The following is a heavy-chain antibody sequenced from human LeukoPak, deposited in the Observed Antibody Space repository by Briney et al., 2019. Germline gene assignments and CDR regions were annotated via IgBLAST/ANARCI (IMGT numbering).Heavy chain of an antibody. CDR2: IYYSGST. CDR1: GGSLSSYY. V-gene: IGHV4-59*01. D-gene: IGHD4-23*01. J-gene: IGHJ3*02. CDR3: AINGGNLAAFDI. Sequence: PSETLSLTCTVSGGSLSSYYWSWIRQPPGKGLEWIGYIYYSGSTNYNPSLKSRVTISVDTSKNQFSLKLSSVTAADTAVYYCAINGGNLAAFDIWGQGTMVTVSS.